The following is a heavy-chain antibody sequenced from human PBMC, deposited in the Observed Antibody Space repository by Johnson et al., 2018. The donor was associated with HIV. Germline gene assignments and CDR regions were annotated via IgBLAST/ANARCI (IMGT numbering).Heavy chain of an antibody. D-gene: IGHD3-22*01. CDR1: GFTFDDYG. CDR2: INWNGGST. J-gene: IGHJ3*01. CDR3: ARDWDYYDSSGYYYANMVDAFDV. Sequence: QLVESGGGLVQPGGSLRLSCAASGFTFDDYGMSWVRQAPGKGLEWVSGINWNGGSTGYADSVKGRFTISRDNAKNSLYLQMNSLRAEDTALYYCARDWDYYDSSGYYYANMVDAFDVWGQGTVVTVSS. V-gene: IGHV3-20*04.